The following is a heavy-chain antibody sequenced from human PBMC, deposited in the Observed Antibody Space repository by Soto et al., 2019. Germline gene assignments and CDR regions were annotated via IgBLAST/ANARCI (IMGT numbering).Heavy chain of an antibody. D-gene: IGHD6-19*01. CDR3: ARDLDSSNAFDI. CDR2: IYYSGST. V-gene: IGHV4-59*01. Sequence: PSETLSLTCTVSGGSISSYYWSWIRQPPGKGLEWIGYIYYSGSTNYNPSLKSRVTISVDTSKNQFSLKLSSVTAADTAVYYCARDLDSSNAFDIWGQGTMVTVSS. CDR1: GGSISSYY. J-gene: IGHJ3*02.